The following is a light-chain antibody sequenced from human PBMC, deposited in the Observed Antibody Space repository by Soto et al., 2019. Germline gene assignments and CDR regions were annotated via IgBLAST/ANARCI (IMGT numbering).Light chain of an antibody. CDR1: SSDVVCYNY. CDR3: CSYTLSSTV. J-gene: IGLJ3*02. Sequence: QSALTQPASVSGSPGQSITIPCTGTSSDVVCYNYVSWYQQHPGKAPKLIIYEVSNRPSGVSNRFSGSKSGNTASLTISGVQDEADAYYYCCSYTLSSTVFGGGTKLTVL. V-gene: IGLV2-14*01. CDR2: EVS.